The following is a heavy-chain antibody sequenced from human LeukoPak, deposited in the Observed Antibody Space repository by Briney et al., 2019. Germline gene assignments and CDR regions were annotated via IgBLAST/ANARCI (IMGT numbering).Heavy chain of an antibody. J-gene: IGHJ4*02. CDR2: ISATGDST. CDR3: ANGNGQRFLEWLHEVHFDY. V-gene: IGHV3-23*01. D-gene: IGHD3-3*01. Sequence: SGGSLRLSCAASKFTFSSFAMSWVRQAPGKGLEWVSGISATGDSTYYTESVKGRFTISRDNSKNTLYLQMNSLRAEDPSVYYCANGNGQRFLEWLHEVHFDYWGQGTLVTVSS. CDR1: KFTFSSFA.